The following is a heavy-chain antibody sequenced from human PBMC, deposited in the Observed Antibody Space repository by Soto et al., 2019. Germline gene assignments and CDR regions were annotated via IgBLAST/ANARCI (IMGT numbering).Heavy chain of an antibody. V-gene: IGHV4-4*02. J-gene: IGHJ5*02. D-gene: IGHD2-8*01. CDR1: GDSIDRSNW. CDR3: ATSMYGNWYDA. Sequence: QVQLQESGPGLVKTSGTLSLTCAVSGDSIDRSNWWIWVRQSPGEGLQWIGEISHSGSTNYNPSPKSRVTISADGSTNHFSLRRTSGTAADTAIYDCATSMYGNWYDAWGQGTLVTVSS. CDR2: ISHSGST.